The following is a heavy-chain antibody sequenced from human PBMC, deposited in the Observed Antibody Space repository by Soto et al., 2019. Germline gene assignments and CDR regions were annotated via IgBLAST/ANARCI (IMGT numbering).Heavy chain of an antibody. CDR3: ARDQQLEPEYYYYGMDV. CDR1: GFTFSSYE. Sequence: PGGSLRLSCAASGFTFSSYEMNWVRQAPGKGLEWVSYISSSGSTIYYADSVKGRFTISRDNAKNSLYLQMNSLRAEDTAVYYCARDQQLEPEYYYYGMDVWGQGTTVTVSS. J-gene: IGHJ6*02. V-gene: IGHV3-48*03. CDR2: ISSSGSTI. D-gene: IGHD6-13*01.